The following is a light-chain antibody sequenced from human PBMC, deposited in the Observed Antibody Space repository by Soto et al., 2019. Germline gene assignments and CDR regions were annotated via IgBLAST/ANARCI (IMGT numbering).Light chain of an antibody. CDR1: SSDVGGYNY. Sequence: QSVLTQPRSVSGSPRQSVTISCTGTSSDVGGYNYVSWYQQHPGKAPKLMIFDVTKRPSGVPDRFSGSKSGNTASLTISGLQPEHEADYYCCSYADNYTYVFGTATKV. J-gene: IGLJ1*01. CDR3: CSYADNYTYV. CDR2: DVT. V-gene: IGLV2-11*01.